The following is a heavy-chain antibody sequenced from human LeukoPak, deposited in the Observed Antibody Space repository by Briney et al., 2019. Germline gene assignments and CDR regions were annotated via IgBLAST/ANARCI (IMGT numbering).Heavy chain of an antibody. CDR3: AKAGCSSTSCYNPDY. CDR1: GFTFSSYG. D-gene: IGHD2-2*02. V-gene: IGHV3-30*02. Sequence: PGGSLRLSCAASGFTFSSYGMHWVRQAPGKGLEWVAFIRYDGSNKYYADSVKGRFTISRDNSKNTLYLQMNSLRAEDTAVYYCAKAGCSSTSCYNPDYWGQGTLVTVSS. CDR2: IRYDGSNK. J-gene: IGHJ4*02.